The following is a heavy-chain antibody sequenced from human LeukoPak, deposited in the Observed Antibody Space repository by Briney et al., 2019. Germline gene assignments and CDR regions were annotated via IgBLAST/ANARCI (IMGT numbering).Heavy chain of an antibody. CDR3: ARGNYGSGSYFWFDP. J-gene: IGHJ5*02. CDR1: GYTFTSYD. V-gene: IGHV1-8*03. Sequence: ASVNVSCKASGYTFTSYDINWVRQATGQGLEWMGWMNPNSGNTGYAQKFQGRVTITRNTSISTAYMELSSLRSEDTAVYYCARGNYGSGSYFWFDPWGQGTLVTVSS. CDR2: MNPNSGNT. D-gene: IGHD3-10*01.